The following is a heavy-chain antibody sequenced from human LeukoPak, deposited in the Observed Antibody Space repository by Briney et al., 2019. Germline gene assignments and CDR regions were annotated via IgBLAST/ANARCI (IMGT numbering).Heavy chain of an antibody. V-gene: IGHV1-2*02. CDR1: GYPFTDYY. CDR2: INPRSGGT. Sequence: GASVKVSCKATGYPFTDYYIHWVRQAPGQRLEWMGWINPRSGGTNFTQKFQGRVTMTRGTSLNTAYMDLSGLTSDDTAVYYCAREGNSFETRGLRVTFWFDPWGQGTLVTVSS. D-gene: IGHD2-21*02. CDR3: AREGNSFETRGLRVTFWFDP. J-gene: IGHJ5*02.